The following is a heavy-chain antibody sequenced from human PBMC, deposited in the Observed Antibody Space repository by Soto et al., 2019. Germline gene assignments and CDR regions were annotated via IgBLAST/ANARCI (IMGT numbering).Heavy chain of an antibody. Sequence: EVQLVESGGGLVQPGRSLRLSCAASGFTFDDYAIHWVRQAPGKCLEWVSGINWNGDATGYADSVKGRFTISRDNAKNSLYLRINSLATEDRAVYYCATLPLYGSGVDCWGQGTLVTVSS. J-gene: IGHJ4*02. D-gene: IGHD3-10*01. CDR3: ATLPLYGSGVDC. CDR2: INWNGDAT. CDR1: GFTFDDYA. V-gene: IGHV3-9*01.